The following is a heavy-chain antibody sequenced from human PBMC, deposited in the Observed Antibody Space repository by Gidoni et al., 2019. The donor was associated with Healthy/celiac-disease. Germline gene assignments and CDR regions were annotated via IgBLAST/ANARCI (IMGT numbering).Heavy chain of an antibody. CDR3: AGAPPGSYGN. Sequence: EVQLVESGGGLVKTGGSLRLSCAASGFTFSSYSMNWVRQAQGKGLEWVSSMSSSSSYIYYADSVKGRFTSSRDNAKNSLYLQMNSLRAEDTAVYYCAGAPPGSYGNWGQGTLVTVSS. D-gene: IGHD5-18*01. V-gene: IGHV3-21*01. J-gene: IGHJ4*02. CDR2: MSSSSSYI. CDR1: GFTFSSYS.